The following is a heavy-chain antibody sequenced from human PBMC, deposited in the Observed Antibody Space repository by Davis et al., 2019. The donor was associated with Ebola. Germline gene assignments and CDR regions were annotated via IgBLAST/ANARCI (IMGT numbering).Heavy chain of an antibody. CDR3: ARVRCSSTSCPFDY. V-gene: IGHV4-34*01. J-gene: IGHJ4*02. CDR2: INHSGST. D-gene: IGHD2-2*01. Sequence: MPSETLSLTCAVYGGSFSGYYWSWIRQPPGKGLEWIGEINHSGSTNYNPSLKSRVTISVDTSKNQFSLKLSSVTAADTAVYYCARVRCSSTSCPFDYWGQGTLVTVSS. CDR1: GGSFSGYY.